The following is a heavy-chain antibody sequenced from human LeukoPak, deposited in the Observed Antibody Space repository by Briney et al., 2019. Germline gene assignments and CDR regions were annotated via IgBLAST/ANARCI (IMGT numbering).Heavy chain of an antibody. CDR2: IWYDGSNK. D-gene: IGHD6-13*01. J-gene: IGHJ3*02. CDR3: ARDFSSSWYGAFDI. Sequence: GGSLRLSCAASGFTFSSYGMHWVRQAPRKGLEWVAGIWYDGSNKYYADSVKGRFTISRDNSKNTLYLQMNSLRAEDTAVYYCARDFSSSWYGAFDIWGQGTMVTVSS. CDR1: GFTFSSYG. V-gene: IGHV3-33*01.